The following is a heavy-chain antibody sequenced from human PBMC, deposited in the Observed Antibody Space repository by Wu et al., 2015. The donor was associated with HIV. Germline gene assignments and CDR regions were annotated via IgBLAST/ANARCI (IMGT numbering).Heavy chain of an antibody. D-gene: IGHD2-8*01. CDR1: GYTFTNYN. Sequence: QVQLEQSGVEVKKPGASMKVSCKASGYTFTNYNIAWVRQVPGQGLEWMGWIATYNGNTNSAYNLEGRVTMTTDTSTSTVYLELRGLRSDDTAIYYCARVEAGVLRYFDYWGQGTLVTVSS. J-gene: IGHJ4*02. CDR2: IATYNGNT. V-gene: IGHV1-18*01. CDR3: ARVEAGVLRYFDY.